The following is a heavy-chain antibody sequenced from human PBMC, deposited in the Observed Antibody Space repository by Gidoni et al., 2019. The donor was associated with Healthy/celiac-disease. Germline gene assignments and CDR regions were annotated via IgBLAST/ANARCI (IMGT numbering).Heavy chain of an antibody. Sequence: EVQLLESGGGLVQPGGSLRLSCAASGFTFSSYAMSWFRQAPGKGLEWVSAISGSGGSTYYADSVKGRFTISRDNSKNTLYLQRNSLRAEDTAVYYCAKATGYSSGWYWFDYWGQGTLVTVSS. CDR1: GFTFSSYA. CDR3: AKATGYSSGWYWFDY. V-gene: IGHV3-23*01. CDR2: ISGSGGST. D-gene: IGHD6-19*01. J-gene: IGHJ4*02.